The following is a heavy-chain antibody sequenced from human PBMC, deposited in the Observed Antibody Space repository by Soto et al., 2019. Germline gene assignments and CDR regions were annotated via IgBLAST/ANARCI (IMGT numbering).Heavy chain of an antibody. CDR2: IYYSGST. Sequence: QVQLQESGPGLVKPSETLSLTCTVSGGSISSYYWSWIRQPPGKGLEWIGYIYYSGSTNYNPSLLSRVTISVDTSKNQFSLKLSSVTAADTAVYYCARHGLMITLGAFDIWGQGTMVTVSS. CDR3: ARHGLMITLGAFDI. V-gene: IGHV4-59*08. D-gene: IGHD3-16*01. J-gene: IGHJ3*02. CDR1: GGSISSYY.